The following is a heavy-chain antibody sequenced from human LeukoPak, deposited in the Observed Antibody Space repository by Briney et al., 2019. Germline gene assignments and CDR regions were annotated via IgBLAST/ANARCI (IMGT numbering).Heavy chain of an antibody. CDR1: GGSISSSSYY. CDR3: AQGSGYSYGRARHGDY. J-gene: IGHJ4*02. V-gene: IGHV4-39*01. Sequence: SETLSLTCTVSGGSISSSSYYWGWIRQPPGKGLEWIGSIYYSGRTYYNPSLKSRVTTSVDTSKNEFSLKLSSVTAADTAVYYCAQGSGYSYGRARHGDYWGQGTLVTVSS. D-gene: IGHD5-18*01. CDR2: IYYSGRT.